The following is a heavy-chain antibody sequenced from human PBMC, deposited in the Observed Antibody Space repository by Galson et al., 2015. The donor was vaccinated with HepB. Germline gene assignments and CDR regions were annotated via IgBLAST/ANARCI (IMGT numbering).Heavy chain of an antibody. D-gene: IGHD2-15*01. CDR1: GYTFTSYW. CDR3: ARRRSGTLDI. CDR2: INPGDSDT. Sequence: SGAEVKKPGESLKISCKGSGYTFTSYWIAWVRQTPGKGLEWMGVINPGDSDTRYSPSFEGQVTISADKSTSTAYLQRSSLKASDTAMYYCARRRSGTLDIWGQGTMVTVSS. V-gene: IGHV5-51*03. J-gene: IGHJ3*02.